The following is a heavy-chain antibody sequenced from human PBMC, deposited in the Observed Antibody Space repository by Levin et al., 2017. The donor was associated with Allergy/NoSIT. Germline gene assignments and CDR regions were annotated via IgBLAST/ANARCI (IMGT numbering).Heavy chain of an antibody. CDR1: GFTFSNYA. J-gene: IGHJ4*02. CDR3: AKVRGAVPWGRFDS. D-gene: IGHD3-10*01. CDR2: ISASGNNI. V-gene: IGHV3-23*01. Sequence: GGSLRLSCAASGFTFSNYAMSWVRQAPGKGLEWVSGISASGNNIYYADSVKGQFTISRDDSKNTLYLRMNNLLAEDTAVYYCAKVRGAVPWGRFDSWGQGTLVTVSS.